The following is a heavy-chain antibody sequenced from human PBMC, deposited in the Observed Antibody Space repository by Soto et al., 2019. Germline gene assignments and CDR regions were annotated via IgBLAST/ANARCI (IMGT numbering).Heavy chain of an antibody. CDR1: GYTFTSYG. D-gene: IGHD6-13*01. CDR3: ARDVMPWYSSSWFNNWFDP. J-gene: IGHJ5*02. Sequence: QVQLVQSGAEVKKPGASVKVSCKASGYTFTSYGISWVRQAPGQGLEWMGWISAYNGNTNYAQKLQGRVTMTTDTXXSXAXXELRSLRADDTAVYYCARDVMPWYSSSWFNNWFDPWGQGTLVTVSS. CDR2: ISAYNGNT. V-gene: IGHV1-18*01.